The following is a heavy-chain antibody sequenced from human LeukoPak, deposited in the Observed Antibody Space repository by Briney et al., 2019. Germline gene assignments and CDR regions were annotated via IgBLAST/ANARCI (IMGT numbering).Heavy chain of an antibody. Sequence: ASVKVSCEASGYIFTSHYMHWVRQAPGQGLEWMGLINPSGSTTLYAQKFQGRVTMTRDMSTTTDYMELSSLRSEDTAVYYCARDNSVGDIAWWFDPWGQGTLVTVSS. CDR1: GYIFTSHY. D-gene: IGHD3-16*02. J-gene: IGHJ5*02. CDR2: INPSGSTT. CDR3: ARDNSVGDIAWWFDP. V-gene: IGHV1-46*01.